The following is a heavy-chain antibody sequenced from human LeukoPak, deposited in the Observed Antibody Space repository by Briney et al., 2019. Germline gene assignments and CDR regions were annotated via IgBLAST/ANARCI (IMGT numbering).Heavy chain of an antibody. J-gene: IGHJ4*02. CDR1: GDSVSSNSAA. Sequence: SQTLSLTCAISGDSVSSNSAAWNWIRQSPSRGLEWLGRTYYRSKWYNDYAVSVKSRVAINPDTSKNQFSLHLNSVPPEDTAVYYCARDKAIAGIFAYWSQGTLVTVSP. CDR2: TYYRSKWYN. V-gene: IGHV6-1*01. D-gene: IGHD2-15*01. CDR3: ARDKAIAGIFAY.